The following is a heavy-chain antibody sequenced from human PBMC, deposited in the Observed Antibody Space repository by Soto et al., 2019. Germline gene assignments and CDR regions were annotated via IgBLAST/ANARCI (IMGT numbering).Heavy chain of an antibody. CDR1: GFTFSSYA. J-gene: IGHJ6*02. CDR3: ARDQRLVHYYYGMDV. D-gene: IGHD6-25*01. V-gene: IGHV3-30-3*01. CDR2: ISYDGSNK. Sequence: GGSLRLSCAASGFTFSSYAMHWVRQAPGKGLEWVAVISYDGSNKYYADSVKGRFTISRDNSKNTLYLQMNSLRAEDTAVYYCARDQRLVHYYYGMDVWGQGTTVTVSS.